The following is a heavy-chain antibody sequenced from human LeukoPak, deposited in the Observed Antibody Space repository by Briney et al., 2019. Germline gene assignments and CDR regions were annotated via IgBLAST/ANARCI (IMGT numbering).Heavy chain of an antibody. Sequence: GGSLRLSCAASGLTFSSCSLNWVRQAPGKGLEWVSSISGSSSYIYYAYSVKGRFTISRDNAKSSLYLQMNSLRAEDTAVYYCARELHLGQGTLVTVSS. CDR3: ARELH. V-gene: IGHV3-21*01. J-gene: IGHJ4*02. CDR1: GLTFSSCS. CDR2: ISGSSSYI.